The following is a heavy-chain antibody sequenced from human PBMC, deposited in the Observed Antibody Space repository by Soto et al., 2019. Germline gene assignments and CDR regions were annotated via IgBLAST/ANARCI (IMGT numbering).Heavy chain of an antibody. J-gene: IGHJ4*02. CDR1: GFTFSNYA. D-gene: IGHD3-10*02. CDR3: SRVPCAGSYCPYFNN. CDR2: ISYDGRNK. Sequence: ESGGGVVQPGRSLRLSCVASGFTFSNYAIHWVRQAPGKGLEGVTVISYDGRNKYYADSAKGRFTISRDNSKNTVHLQMDSLRAEDTAVYYCSRVPCAGSYCPYFNNWGQGTLVTVSS. V-gene: IGHV3-30-3*01.